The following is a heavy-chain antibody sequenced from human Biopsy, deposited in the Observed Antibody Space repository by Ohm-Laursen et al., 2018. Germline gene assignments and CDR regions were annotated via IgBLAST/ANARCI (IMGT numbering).Heavy chain of an antibody. Sequence: SVKVSCKASGFTFNRSAMQWVRQAPGQGLEWMGGIIPIPNVATYAQKFQGRITITADESTSTAYMELSSLTSDDTAVYFCARGEGSSWFDPWGHGTLVTVSS. V-gene: IGHV1-69*10. D-gene: IGHD1-26*01. CDR1: GFTFNRSA. CDR3: ARGEGSSWFDP. CDR2: IIPIPNVA. J-gene: IGHJ5*02.